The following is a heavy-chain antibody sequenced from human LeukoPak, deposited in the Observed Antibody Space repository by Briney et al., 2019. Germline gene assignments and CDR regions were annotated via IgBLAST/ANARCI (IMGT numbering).Heavy chain of an antibody. V-gene: IGHV3-53*01. CDR1: GFIVSSNY. D-gene: IGHD1-26*01. CDR2: IYSGGST. Sequence: GGSLRLSCAASGFIVSSNYMSWVRQAPGKGLEWVSVIYSGGSTYYADSVKGRFTISRDNSKNTLYLQMNSLRAEDTAVYYCASQEYSGSYYGASDIWGQGTVVTVSS. CDR3: ASQEYSGSYYGASDI. J-gene: IGHJ3*02.